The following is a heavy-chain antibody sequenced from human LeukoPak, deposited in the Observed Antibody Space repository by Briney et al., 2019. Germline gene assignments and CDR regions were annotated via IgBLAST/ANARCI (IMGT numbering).Heavy chain of an antibody. CDR2: ISYSGST. J-gene: IGHJ3*02. CDR3: ARETRLHSGSYSNDAFDI. V-gene: IGHV4-59*01. Sequence: SETLSLTCAVSGGSISSYYWSWIRQPPGKGLEWIGHISYSGSTAYNPSLKSRVTISLDTTKNQFSLLLSSVSAADTAVYYCARETRLHSGSYSNDAFDIWGQGTMVTASS. CDR1: GGSISSYY. D-gene: IGHD1-26*01.